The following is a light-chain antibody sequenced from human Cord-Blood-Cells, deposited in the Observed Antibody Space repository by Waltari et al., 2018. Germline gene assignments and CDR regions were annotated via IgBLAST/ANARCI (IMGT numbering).Light chain of an antibody. J-gene: IGLJ1*01. CDR3: LSADSSGTYRV. V-gene: IGLV3-16*01. CDR2: KDS. CDR1: ALPTKY. Sequence: SYELTQPPSVSVSLGQMARITCSGEALPTKYAYWYQQKPGQAPVLVIYKDSERPSGIPERFSGSSSGTIVTLTISGVQAEDEADYYCLSADSSGTYRVFGTGTKVTVL.